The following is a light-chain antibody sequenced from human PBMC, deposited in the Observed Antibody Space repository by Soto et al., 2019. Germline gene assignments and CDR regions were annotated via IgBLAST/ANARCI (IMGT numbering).Light chain of an antibody. V-gene: IGKV3D-20*02. CDR2: GAS. CDR3: QQRADWPIT. J-gene: IGKJ5*01. CDR1: QSVSSSY. Sequence: EIVMTQSPATLSVSPGERATLSCRASQSVSSSYLAWYQQKPGQAPRLLIYGASSRATGIPDRFSGSGSGTDFTLTISSLEPDDFAVYYCQQRADWPITFGQGTRREIK.